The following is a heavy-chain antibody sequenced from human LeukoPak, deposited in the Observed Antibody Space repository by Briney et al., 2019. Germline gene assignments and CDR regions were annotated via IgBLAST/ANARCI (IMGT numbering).Heavy chain of an antibody. Sequence: GGSLRLSCAASGFTFSTYAMSWVRQAPGKGLVWVSSINVSPAYISYADSVKGRFTISRDNAKNSLYLQVNSLRAEDTAVYFCARDLNWGAGALDIWGQGTMVTVSS. D-gene: IGHD7-27*01. V-gene: IGHV3-21*01. CDR2: INVSPAYI. CDR3: ARDLNWGAGALDI. J-gene: IGHJ3*02. CDR1: GFTFSTYA.